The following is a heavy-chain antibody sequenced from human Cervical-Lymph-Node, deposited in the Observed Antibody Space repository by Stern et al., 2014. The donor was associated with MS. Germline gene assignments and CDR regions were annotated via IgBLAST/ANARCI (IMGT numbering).Heavy chain of an antibody. V-gene: IGHV2-26*01. CDR2: VFSNDEK. Sequence: ESGPVLVKPTETVTLTCTLSGLSLSNARMGVTWIRQPPGKALEWLPHVFSNDEKSYNPSLESRLTISQDTSQSQVVLTMTNMEPVDTATYYCARIPYCTNGVCSLWDYFFDLWGQGILVTVSS. CDR1: GLSLSNARMG. D-gene: IGHD2-8*01. CDR3: ARIPYCTNGVCSLWDYFFDL. J-gene: IGHJ4*02.